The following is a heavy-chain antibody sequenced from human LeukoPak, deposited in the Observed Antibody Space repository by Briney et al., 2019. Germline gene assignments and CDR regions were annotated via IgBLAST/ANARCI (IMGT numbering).Heavy chain of an antibody. Sequence: GGSLRLSCAASGFTFSRFAMHWGRQAPGKGLEWVAFIRDDGNIEKYADSVKGRFTISRDNSKNTLYLQMSSLRAEDTAVYYCAKDRDTGNYFHYWGQGTLVPVSS. J-gene: IGHJ4*02. CDR1: GFTFSRFA. D-gene: IGHD1-1*01. CDR2: IRDDGNIE. CDR3: AKDRDTGNYFHY. V-gene: IGHV3-30*02.